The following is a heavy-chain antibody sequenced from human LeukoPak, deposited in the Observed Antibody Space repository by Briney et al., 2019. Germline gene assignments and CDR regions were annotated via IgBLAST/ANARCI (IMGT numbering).Heavy chain of an antibody. V-gene: IGHV6-1*01. J-gene: IGHJ4*02. CDR1: GDSVSNNSAA. CDR2: TYYRSKWYS. D-gene: IGHD3-10*01. Sequence: SQTLSLTCGISGDSVSNNSAAWNWIRQSSSRGLEWLGRTYYRSKWYSDYAVSVTSRITINPDTSKNQFSLQLNSVTPEDTAVYYCSRGPGGRFDYWGQGTLVTVSS. CDR3: SRGPGGRFDY.